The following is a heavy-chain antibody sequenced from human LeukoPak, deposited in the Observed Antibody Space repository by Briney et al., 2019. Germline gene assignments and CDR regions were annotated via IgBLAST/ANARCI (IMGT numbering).Heavy chain of an antibody. Sequence: ASVKVSCKSSGYTFTSYYMHWVRQAPGQGLEWMGWINPNSGGTNYAQKFQGRVTMTRDTSISTAYMELSRLRSDDTAVYYCARDRVGATKGRFDYWGQGTLVTVSS. CDR3: ARDRVGATKGRFDY. D-gene: IGHD1-26*01. CDR1: GYTFTSYY. V-gene: IGHV1-2*02. J-gene: IGHJ4*02. CDR2: INPNSGGT.